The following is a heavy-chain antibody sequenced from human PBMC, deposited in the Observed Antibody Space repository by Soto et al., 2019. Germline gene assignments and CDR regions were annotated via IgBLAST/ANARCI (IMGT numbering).Heavy chain of an antibody. CDR1: GFTFSSYA. CDR3: ARDLVGQDKWWAAMVSQGYYGMDV. J-gene: IGHJ6*02. CDR2: ISGSGGST. Sequence: PGGSLRLSCAASGFTFSSYAMSWVRQAPGKGLEWVSAISGSGGSTYYADSVKGRFTISRDNSKNTLYLQMNGLRAEDTAVYYCARDLVGQDKWWAAMVSQGYYGMDVWGQGTTVTVSS. V-gene: IGHV3-23*01. D-gene: IGHD5-18*01.